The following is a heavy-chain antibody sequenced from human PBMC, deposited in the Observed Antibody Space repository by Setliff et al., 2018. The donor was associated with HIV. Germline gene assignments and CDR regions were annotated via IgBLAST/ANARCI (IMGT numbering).Heavy chain of an antibody. J-gene: IGHJ6*02. D-gene: IGHD1-26*01. Sequence: PGESLKISCAGSGFNMAAYWIAWVRQMPGEGLEWMGIIYVGDSDVRYGPSFQGQVTISADNSISTAYLEWSSLKASDTAMYYCARLGDGSNCYYYGLDVWGQGTTVTVSS. CDR3: ARLGDGSNCYYYGLDV. CDR1: GFNMAAYW. CDR2: IYVGDSDV. V-gene: IGHV5-51*01.